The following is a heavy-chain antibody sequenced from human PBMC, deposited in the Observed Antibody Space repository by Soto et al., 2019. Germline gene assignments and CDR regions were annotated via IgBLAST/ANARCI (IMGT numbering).Heavy chain of an antibody. CDR2: IYYSGST. CDR3: ARDATYYYDSSGYCIFDY. D-gene: IGHD3-22*01. Sequence: SETLSLTCTVPGGSVSSGSYYWSWIRQPPGKGLEWIGYIYYSGSTNYNPSLKSRVTISVDTSKNQFALKLSSVTAADTAVYYCARDATYYYDSSGYCIFDYWGQGTLVTVSS. CDR1: GGSVSSGSYY. V-gene: IGHV4-61*01. J-gene: IGHJ4*02.